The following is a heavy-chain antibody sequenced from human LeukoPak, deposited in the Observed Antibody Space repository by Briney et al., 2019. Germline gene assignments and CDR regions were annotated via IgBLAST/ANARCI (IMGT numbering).Heavy chain of an antibody. CDR2: IKQDGSEK. Sequence: GGSLRLSCAASGFTFSGYGMSWVRQAPGKGLEWVANIKQDGSEKYYVDSVKGRFTISRDNAKNSLYLQMNSLRAEETAVYYCARGQAAGLNWGQGTLVTVSS. CDR1: GFTFSGYG. D-gene: IGHD6-13*01. V-gene: IGHV3-7*01. J-gene: IGHJ4*02. CDR3: ARGQAAGLN.